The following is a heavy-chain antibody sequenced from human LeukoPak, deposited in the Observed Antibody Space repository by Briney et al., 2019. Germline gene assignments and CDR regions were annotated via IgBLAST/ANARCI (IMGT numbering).Heavy chain of an antibody. D-gene: IGHD6-13*01. J-gene: IGHJ4*02. CDR3: ARAPGIAAAGISY. CDR2: ISSSSSYI. CDR1: GFTFSDYY. Sequence: PGGSLRLSCAASGFTFSDYYMSWIRQAPGKGLEWVSYISSSSSYIYYADSVKGRFTISRDNAKNSLYLQMNSLRAEDTAVYYCARAPGIAAAGISYWGQGTLVTVSS. V-gene: IGHV3-11*06.